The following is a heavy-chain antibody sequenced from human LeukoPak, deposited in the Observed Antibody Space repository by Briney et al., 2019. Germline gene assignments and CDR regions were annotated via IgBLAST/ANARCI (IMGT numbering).Heavy chain of an antibody. Sequence: KPSETLSLTCAVYGGSFSGYYWSWIRQPPGKGLEWIGEVNHSGSTNHNPSLKSRVTISVDTSKNQFSLKLSSVTAADTAVYYCASRDCSSTSCHEGYNWFDPWGQGILVSVSS. D-gene: IGHD2-2*01. CDR2: VNHSGST. V-gene: IGHV4-34*01. J-gene: IGHJ5*02. CDR3: ASRDCSSTSCHEGYNWFDP. CDR1: GGSFSGYY.